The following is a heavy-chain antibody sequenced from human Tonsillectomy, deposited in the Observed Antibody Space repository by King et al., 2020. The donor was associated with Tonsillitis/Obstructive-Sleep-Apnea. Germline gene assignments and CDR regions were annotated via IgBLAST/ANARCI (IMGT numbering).Heavy chain of an antibody. CDR3: ARDDYGDSVDHYWFDP. CDR2: INTNTGNP. D-gene: IGHD4-17*01. J-gene: IGHJ5*02. Sequence: VQLVESGSELKKPGASVKVSCKASGYTFTSYAMNWVLQAPGQGLEWMGWINTNTGNPTYAQGFTGRVVFSLDTSVSTAYLQISSLKAEDTAVYYCARDDYGDSVDHYWFDPWGQGTLVTVSS. CDR1: GYTFTSYA. V-gene: IGHV7-4-1*02.